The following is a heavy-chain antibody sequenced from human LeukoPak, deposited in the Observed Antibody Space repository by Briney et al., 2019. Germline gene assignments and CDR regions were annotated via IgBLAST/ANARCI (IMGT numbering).Heavy chain of an antibody. CDR3: ARDEQGIAARPGWFDP. CDR2: INPSGGST. J-gene: IGHJ5*02. CDR1: GYTFTSYY. Sequence: ASVKVSCKASGYTFTSYYIHWVRQAPGQGLEWMGIINPSGGSTSYAQKFQGRVTMTRDMSTSTVYMELSSLRSEDTAVYYCARDEQGIAARPGWFDPWGQGTLATVSS. V-gene: IGHV1-46*01. D-gene: IGHD6-6*01.